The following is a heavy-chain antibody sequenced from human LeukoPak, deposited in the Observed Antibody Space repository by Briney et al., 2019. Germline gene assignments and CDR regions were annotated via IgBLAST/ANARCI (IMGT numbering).Heavy chain of an antibody. CDR1: GFTFSRHY. Sequence: GGSLRLSCVASGFTFSRHYMSWVRQAPGKGLKWVANVKQDSSAKAYVDSVKERFTVSRDNAKNSMSLQMNSLRAEDTAIYYCVRWSYDNSAYYYDHWGQGTLVTVSS. J-gene: IGHJ4*02. CDR3: VRWSYDNSAYYYDH. CDR2: VKQDSSAK. D-gene: IGHD3-22*01. V-gene: IGHV3-7*03.